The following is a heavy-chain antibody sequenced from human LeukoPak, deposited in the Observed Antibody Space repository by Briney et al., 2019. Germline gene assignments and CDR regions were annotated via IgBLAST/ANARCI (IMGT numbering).Heavy chain of an antibody. Sequence: PGVSLRLSCAASGFTFSNYAMSWVRQAPGKGLEWVSAISGSGGTTYYADSVKGRFTISTDNSKNTLYLQMNSLRAEDTAVYYCAKGGVVVVAATEDYWGQGTLVTVSS. CDR1: GFTFSNYA. CDR3: AKGGVVVVAATEDY. CDR2: ISGSGGTT. D-gene: IGHD2-15*01. V-gene: IGHV3-23*01. J-gene: IGHJ4*02.